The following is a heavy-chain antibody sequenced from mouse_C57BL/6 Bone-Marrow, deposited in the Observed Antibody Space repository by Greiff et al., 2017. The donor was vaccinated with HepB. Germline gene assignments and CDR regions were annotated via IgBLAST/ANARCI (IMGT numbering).Heavy chain of an antibody. J-gene: IGHJ3*01. D-gene: IGHD2-3*01. CDR2: IWSGGST. CDR1: GFSLTSYG. CDR3: ARSLVYDGYSPFAY. V-gene: IGHV2-2*01. Sequence: VQRVESGPGLVQPSQSLSITCTVSGFSLTSYGVHWVRQSPGKGLEWLGVIWSGGSTDYNAAFISRLSISKDNSKSQVFFKMNSLQADDTAIYYCARSLVYDGYSPFAYWGQGTLVTVSA.